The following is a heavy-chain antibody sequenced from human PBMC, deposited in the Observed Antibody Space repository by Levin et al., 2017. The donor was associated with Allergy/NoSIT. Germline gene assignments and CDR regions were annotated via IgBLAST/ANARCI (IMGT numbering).Heavy chain of an antibody. J-gene: IGHJ6*02. V-gene: IGHV4-34*01. CDR1: GGSFSGYY. D-gene: IGHD4-17*01. Sequence: SETLSLTCAVYGGSFSGYYWSWIRQPPGKGLEWIGEINHSGSTNYNPSLKSRVTISVDTSKNQFSLKLSSVTAADTAVYYCARGAVGTETTVTISAPYYYYDVDVWGRGTTVTVSS. CDR2: INHSGST. CDR3: ARGAVGTETTVTISAPYYYYDVDV.